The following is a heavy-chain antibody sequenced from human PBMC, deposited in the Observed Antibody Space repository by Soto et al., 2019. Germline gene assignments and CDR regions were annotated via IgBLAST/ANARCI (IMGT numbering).Heavy chain of an antibody. CDR3: ARGGFGELYPLWTVDYYYGMDV. V-gene: IGHV3-74*01. J-gene: IGHJ6*02. CDR2: INGDGSTT. Sequence: GGSLRLSCAASAFTFSTYYMHWVRQAPGKGLVWVARINGDGSTTTYADSVKGRFTISRDNAKNTLYLQMNSLRAEDTAVYYCARGGFGELYPLWTVDYYYGMDVWGQGTTVTVSS. D-gene: IGHD3-10*01. CDR1: AFTFSTYY.